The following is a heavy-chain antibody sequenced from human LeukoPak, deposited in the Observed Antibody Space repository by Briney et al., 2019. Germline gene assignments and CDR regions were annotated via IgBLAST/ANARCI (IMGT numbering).Heavy chain of an antibody. Sequence: SETLSLTCTVSGGSISSGNYYWSWIRQPAGKGLEWIGRIYTSGSTNYNPSLKSRVTISVDTSKNQFSLKLSSVTAADTAVYYCARRGYSYGLWGQGTLVTVSS. V-gene: IGHV4-61*02. J-gene: IGHJ4*02. CDR3: ARRGYSYGL. CDR2: IYTSGST. D-gene: IGHD5-18*01. CDR1: GGSISSGNYY.